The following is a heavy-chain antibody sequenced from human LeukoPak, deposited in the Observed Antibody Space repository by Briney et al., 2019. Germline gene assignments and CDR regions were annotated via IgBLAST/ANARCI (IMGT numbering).Heavy chain of an antibody. V-gene: IGHV4-59*01. J-gene: IGHJ4*02. CDR1: GDSISNYY. D-gene: IGHD3-22*01. CDR3: ARGRIYYDSTGYYY. Sequence: SETLSLTCTVSGDSISNYYWSWIRQPPGKGLEWIGYISYSGSTNYNPSLKSRVTVSVDTSKNQFSLKLTSVTAADTAVYYCARGRIYYDSTGYYYWGQGTLVTVSS. CDR2: ISYSGST.